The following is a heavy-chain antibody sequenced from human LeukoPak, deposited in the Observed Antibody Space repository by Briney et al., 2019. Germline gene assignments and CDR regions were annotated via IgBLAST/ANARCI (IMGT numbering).Heavy chain of an antibody. D-gene: IGHD3-16*01. Sequence: PGGSLRLSCAASGFTFSFHWMNWVRQAPGKGLEWVANIHHDGSEEYYADSVKGRFTISRDNAKESLYLQMNSLRAEDTAVYYCARDGGIRGGLAYFDYWGQGNLVTVSS. CDR1: GFTFSFHW. CDR2: IHHDGSEE. J-gene: IGHJ4*02. CDR3: ARDGGIRGGLAYFDY. V-gene: IGHV3-7*01.